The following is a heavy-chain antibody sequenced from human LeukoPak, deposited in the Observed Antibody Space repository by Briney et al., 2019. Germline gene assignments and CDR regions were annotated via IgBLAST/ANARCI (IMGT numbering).Heavy chain of an antibody. V-gene: IGHV5-51*01. J-gene: IGHJ3*01. D-gene: IGHD4-11*01. CDR3: ARQTTFDV. Sequence: GESLKTPCKGSGYRFTSYWINWVRQMPGKGLEWMGIIFPSDSDTRYSPSFQGQVTMSVDKSSNTDYLQWSTVKASDTAMYYCARQTTFDVWGQGTMVTVSS. CDR2: IFPSDSDT. CDR1: GYRFTSYW.